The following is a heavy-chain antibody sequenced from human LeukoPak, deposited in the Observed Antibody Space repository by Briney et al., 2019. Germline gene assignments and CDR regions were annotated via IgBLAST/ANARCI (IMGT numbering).Heavy chain of an antibody. J-gene: IGHJ4*02. CDR2: IYPGDSDT. D-gene: IGHD6-19*01. CDR1: GYSFTSYW. V-gene: IGHV5-51*01. CDR3: ARRDIYEQYSSGWYYFDY. Sequence: GESLKISCKGSGYSFTSYWIGWVRQMPGKGLEWMGIIYPGDSDTRYSPSFQGQVTISADKSISTAYLQWSSLKASDTAMYYCARRDIYEQYSSGWYYFDYWGQGTLVTVSS.